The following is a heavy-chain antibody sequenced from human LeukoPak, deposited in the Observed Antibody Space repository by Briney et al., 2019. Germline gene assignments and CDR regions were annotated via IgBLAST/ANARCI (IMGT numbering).Heavy chain of an antibody. CDR2: IYYSGST. CDR3: ARILIVVVPADTGGFDP. D-gene: IGHD2-2*01. CDR1: GGSISSGGYY. V-gene: IGHV4-31*03. J-gene: IGHJ5*02. Sequence: SQTLSLTCTVSGGSISSGGYYWSWIRQHPGKGLEWIGCIYYSGSTYYNPSLKSRVTISVDTSKNQFSLKLSSVTAADTAVYYCARILIVVVPADTGGFDPWGQGTLVTVSP.